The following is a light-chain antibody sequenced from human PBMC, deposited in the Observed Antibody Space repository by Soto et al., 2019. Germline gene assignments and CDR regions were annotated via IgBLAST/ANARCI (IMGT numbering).Light chain of an antibody. J-gene: IGLJ3*02. CDR3: SSYTSRSTLV. V-gene: IGLV2-14*01. Sequence: QSALTQPASVSGSPGQSITISCTGTNSDVGGYNYVSWYQQRPGKAPKLIISEVSARPSGVSNRFSGSKSGNTASLTISGXXXXXXXXXXCSSYTSRSTLVFGVGTKLTV. CDR1: NSDVGGYNY. CDR2: EVS.